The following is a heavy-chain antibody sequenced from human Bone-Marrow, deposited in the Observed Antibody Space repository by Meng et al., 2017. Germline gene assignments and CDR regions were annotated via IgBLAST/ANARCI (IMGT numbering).Heavy chain of an antibody. Sequence: SETLSPTCTVSGASVSSSSHYWSWVRQSPGKGLEYIAYIDYSGSTNYNPSLKSRVTISADTSKNQLSLKLTSVTAADTAVYYCAGGPWEFDFWGQGILVTGSS. CDR1: GASVSSSSHY. CDR3: AGGPWEFDF. J-gene: IGHJ4*02. V-gene: IGHV4-61*01. D-gene: IGHD1-26*01. CDR2: IDYSGST.